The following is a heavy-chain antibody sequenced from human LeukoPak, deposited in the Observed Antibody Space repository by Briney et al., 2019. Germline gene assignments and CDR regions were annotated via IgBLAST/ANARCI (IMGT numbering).Heavy chain of an antibody. Sequence: ASVKVSCKASGYTFTSYDINWVRQATGQGLEWMGWMNPNSGNTGYAQKFQGRVTMTRNTSISTAYMELSSLRSEDTAVYYCARVVRGVIISGVDYWGQGTLVTVSS. CDR2: MNPNSGNT. J-gene: IGHJ4*02. V-gene: IGHV1-8*01. CDR1: GYTFTSYD. D-gene: IGHD3-10*01. CDR3: ARVVRGVIISGVDY.